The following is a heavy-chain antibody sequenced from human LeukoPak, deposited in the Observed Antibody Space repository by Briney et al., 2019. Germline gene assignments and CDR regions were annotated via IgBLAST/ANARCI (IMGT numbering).Heavy chain of an antibody. CDR3: ARAGGAFWSGPSDY. V-gene: IGHV3-7*01. D-gene: IGHD3-3*01. CDR2: IKQDGSEK. CDR1: GFTFSSYW. J-gene: IGHJ4*02. Sequence: GESLKISCXASGFTFSSYWMSWVRQASGKGLEWVPSIKQDGSEKYYVDSVKGRFTISRDNAKNSLYLQMNSLRAEDTAVYYCARAGGAFWSGPSDYWGQGTLVTVSS.